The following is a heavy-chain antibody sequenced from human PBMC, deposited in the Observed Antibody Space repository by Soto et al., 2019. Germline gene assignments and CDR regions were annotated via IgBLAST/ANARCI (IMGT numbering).Heavy chain of an antibody. CDR2: IYYSGST. CDR1: GGSISSGDYY. CDR3: ARDYGSGTYYYYGMDV. D-gene: IGHD3-10*01. Sequence: SETLCLTWTVSGGSISSGDYYWSWIRQPPGKGLEWIGYIYYSGSTYYNPSLKSRVTISVDTSKNQFSLKLSSVTAADTAVYYCARDYGSGTYYYYGMDVWGQGTTVTVSS. V-gene: IGHV4-30-4*01. J-gene: IGHJ6*02.